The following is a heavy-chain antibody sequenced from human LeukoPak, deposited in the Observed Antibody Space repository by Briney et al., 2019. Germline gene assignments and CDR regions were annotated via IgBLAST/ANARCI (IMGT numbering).Heavy chain of an antibody. CDR3: AITVDCRATTDCYSYFHH. Sequence: GRSLRLSCAASGFTFDDYAMHWVRQAPGKGLVWVSRISTDGTYTEYADSVKGRFTISRDNAKDTLYLQVNSLRAEDTAVYYCAITVDCRATTDCYSYFHHWGQGTLVTVSS. CDR1: GFTFDDYA. D-gene: IGHD2-21*02. CDR2: ISTDGTYT. V-gene: IGHV3-74*03. J-gene: IGHJ1*01.